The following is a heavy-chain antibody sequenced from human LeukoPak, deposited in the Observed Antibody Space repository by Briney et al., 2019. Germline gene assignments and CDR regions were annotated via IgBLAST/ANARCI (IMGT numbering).Heavy chain of an antibody. V-gene: IGHV3-23*01. CDR3: AKYLDGYTTPFDY. Sequence: GGSLRLSCAASGFTFSSYAMSWVRQAPGKGLEWVSAISGSGGSTYYADSVKGRFTISRDNSKNTLYVQMNSLRAEDTAVYYCAKYLDGYTTPFDYWGQGTLVTVSS. CDR1: GFTFSSYA. D-gene: IGHD5-24*01. CDR2: ISGSGGST. J-gene: IGHJ4*02.